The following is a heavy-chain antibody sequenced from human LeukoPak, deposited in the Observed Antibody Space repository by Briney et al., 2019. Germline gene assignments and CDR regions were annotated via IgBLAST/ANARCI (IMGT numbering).Heavy chain of an antibody. CDR1: GFTFSSYS. V-gene: IGHV3-48*01. CDR2: ISTSGSTI. Sequence: GSLRLSCAASGFTFSSYSMNWVRQAPGKGLEWVSYISTSGSTIYYADSVKGRFTISRDNSKNTLYLQMNSLRAEDTAVYYCAREHYYYGMDVWGQGTTVTVSS. J-gene: IGHJ6*02. CDR3: AREHYYYGMDV.